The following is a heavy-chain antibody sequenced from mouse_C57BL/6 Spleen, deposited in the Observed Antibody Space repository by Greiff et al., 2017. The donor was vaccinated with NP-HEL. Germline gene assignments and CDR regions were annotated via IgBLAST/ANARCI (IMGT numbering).Heavy chain of an antibody. Sequence: QVQLQQPGAELVRPGSSVKLSCKASGYTFTSYWMDWVKQRPGQGLEWIGNIYPSDSETHYNQKFKDKATWTVDKSSSTAYMQLSSLTSEDSAVYYCASRYDYAMDYWGQGTSVTVSS. CDR2: IYPSDSET. J-gene: IGHJ4*01. CDR3: ASRYDYAMDY. V-gene: IGHV1-61*01. CDR1: GYTFTSYW. D-gene: IGHD1-1*02.